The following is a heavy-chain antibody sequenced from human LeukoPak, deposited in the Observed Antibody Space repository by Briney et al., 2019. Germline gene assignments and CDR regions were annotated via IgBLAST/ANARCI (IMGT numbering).Heavy chain of an antibody. CDR1: GFTFSSYR. CDR3: ASRVLTSFDY. CDR2: INTDGSST. V-gene: IGHV3-74*01. Sequence: GGSLRLSCTASGFTFSSYRMHWVRQAPGKGLVWVSHINTDGSSTNYADSVKGRFTISRDNAKNTLHLQMNSLVAEDTAVYYCASRVLTSFDYWGRGALVTVSS. D-gene: IGHD3-16*01. J-gene: IGHJ4*02.